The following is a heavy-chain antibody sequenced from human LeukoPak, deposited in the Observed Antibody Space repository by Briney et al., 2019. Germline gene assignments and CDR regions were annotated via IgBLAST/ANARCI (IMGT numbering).Heavy chain of an antibody. D-gene: IGHD3-3*01. CDR2: ISGGGQGT. V-gene: IGHV3-23*01. CDR1: GFTFSNYA. CDR3: AKGLPILDAFDI. Sequence: GGSLRLSCAASGFTFSNYAMSRVRQAPGKGLEWMSTISGGGQGTYYADSVKGRVTISRDNSKNTLYLQMTSLRAEDTAVYYCAKGLPILDAFDIWGQGTPVTVSS. J-gene: IGHJ3*02.